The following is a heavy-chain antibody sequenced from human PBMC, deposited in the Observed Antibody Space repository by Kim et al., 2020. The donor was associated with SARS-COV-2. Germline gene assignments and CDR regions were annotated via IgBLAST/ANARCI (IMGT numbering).Heavy chain of an antibody. CDR3: ASGFSYEF. J-gene: IGHJ4*02. CDR2: IYSGGGT. V-gene: IGHV3-53*01. D-gene: IGHD5-18*01. Sequence: GGSLRLSCAASGLSVSRYYMSWVRQAPGKGLEWVSLIYSGGGTYYADSVMGRFTISRDNSKNTLFLQMNSLRAADTAIYYCASGFSYEFWGQGTLVTVSS. CDR1: GLSVSRYY.